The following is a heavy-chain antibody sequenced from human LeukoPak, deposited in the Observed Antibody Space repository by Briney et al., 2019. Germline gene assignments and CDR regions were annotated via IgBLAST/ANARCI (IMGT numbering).Heavy chain of an antibody. CDR3: TREVLAGYSTHHKFDP. CDR2: ISAYTGNT. V-gene: IGHV1-18*01. CDR1: GYTFTSYG. Sequence: ASVKVSCKASGYTFTSYGINWVRQAPGQGLEWMGCISAYTGNTNYAQKFQGRVTMTTDTSTSTAYMELRSLRSDDTAVYYCTREVLAGYSTHHKFDPWGQGTLVTVSS. J-gene: IGHJ5*02. D-gene: IGHD6-13*01.